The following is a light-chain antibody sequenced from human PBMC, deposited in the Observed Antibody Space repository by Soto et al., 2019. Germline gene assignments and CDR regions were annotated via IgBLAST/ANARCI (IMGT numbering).Light chain of an antibody. J-gene: IGKJ1*01. V-gene: IGKV3-15*01. CDR3: QQYVHWPPGT. CDR2: DTS. Sequence: EIVVTQSPDTLSVSPGERVTLSFMSSQSVSSSLAWYQQRPGQAPRLLIYDTSTRAAGIAARFSGSGSGTEFTLTISSLQSEDFAVYYCQQYVHWPPGTFGQGTKVDI. CDR1: QSVSSS.